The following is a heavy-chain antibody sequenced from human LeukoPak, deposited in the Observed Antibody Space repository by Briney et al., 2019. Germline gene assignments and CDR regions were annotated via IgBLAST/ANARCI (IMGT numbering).Heavy chain of an antibody. Sequence: SETLALPCTVSGGSISSGGYYWSSIRQHPGTGLEWIGYIYFSGSTYYNPSLTSRVTISVDTSKNQFSLRLSSLTAADTAVYYCARGYYYYDESRAFDIWGQGIMVTVSS. J-gene: IGHJ3*02. D-gene: IGHD3-22*01. V-gene: IGHV4-31*03. CDR2: IYFSGST. CDR3: ARGYYYYDESRAFDI. CDR1: GGSISSGGYY.